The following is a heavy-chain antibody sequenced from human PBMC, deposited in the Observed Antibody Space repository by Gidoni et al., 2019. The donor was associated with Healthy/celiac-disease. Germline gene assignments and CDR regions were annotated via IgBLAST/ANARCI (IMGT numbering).Heavy chain of an antibody. J-gene: IGHJ6*02. CDR2: IYYSGST. V-gene: IGHV4-61*01. CDR3: ASLTYSSGWYVPATIDEFYYYGMDV. CDR1: GGSVSSGSYY. Sequence: QVQLQESGPGLVKPSETLSLTCTVSGGSVSSGSYYWSWIRQPPGKGLEWIGYIYYSGSTNYNPSRKSRVTISVDTSKNQFSLKLSSVTAADTAVYYCASLTYSSGWYVPATIDEFYYYGMDVWGQGTTVTVSS. D-gene: IGHD6-19*01.